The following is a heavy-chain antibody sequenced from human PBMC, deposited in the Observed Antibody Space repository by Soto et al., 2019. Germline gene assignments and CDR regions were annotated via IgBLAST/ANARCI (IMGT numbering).Heavy chain of an antibody. CDR1: GYTFTSYA. CDR2: INAGNGNT. V-gene: IGHV1-3*01. D-gene: IGHD1-1*01. Sequence: ASVKVSCKASGYTFTSYAMHWVRQAPGQRLEWMGWINAGNGNTKYSQKFQGRVTITRDTSASTAYMELSSLRSEDTAVYYCARVLRIERATDYPGPAPLVTVSS. CDR3: ARVLRIERATDY. J-gene: IGHJ4*02.